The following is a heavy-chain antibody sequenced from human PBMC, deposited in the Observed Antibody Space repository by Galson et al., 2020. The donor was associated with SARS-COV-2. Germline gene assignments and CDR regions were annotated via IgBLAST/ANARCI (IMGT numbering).Heavy chain of an antibody. CDR1: GFTFSSYS. V-gene: IGHV3-21*01. Sequence: GGSLRLSCAASGFTFSSYSMNWVRQAPGKGLEWVSSISSSSSYIYYADSVKGRFTISRDNAKNSLYLQMNSLRAEDTAVYYCARDRAIDVEWLVPPCQHWGQGTLVTVSS. J-gene: IGHJ1*01. CDR2: ISSSSSYI. D-gene: IGHD6-19*01. CDR3: ARDRAIDVEWLVPPCQH.